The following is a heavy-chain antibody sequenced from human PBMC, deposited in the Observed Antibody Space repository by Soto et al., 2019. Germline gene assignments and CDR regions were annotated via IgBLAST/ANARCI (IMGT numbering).Heavy chain of an antibody. CDR3: AREGPHCTNGVCSSGYPN. CDR2: ISAYNGNT. Sequence: ASVKVSCKASGYTFTSYGISWVRQAPGQGLEWMGWISAYNGNTNYAQKLQGRVTMTTDTSTSTAYMELRSLRSDDTAVYYCAREGPHCTNGVCSSGYPNWGQGTLVTVSS. CDR1: GYTFTSYG. V-gene: IGHV1-18*01. D-gene: IGHD2-8*01. J-gene: IGHJ4*02.